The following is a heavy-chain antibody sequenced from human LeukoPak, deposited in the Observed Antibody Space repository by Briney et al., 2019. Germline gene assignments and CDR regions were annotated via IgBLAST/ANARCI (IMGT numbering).Heavy chain of an antibody. V-gene: IGHV1-69*05. CDR3: ARDSDSSSWYFDY. J-gene: IGHJ4*02. CDR2: IIPIFGTA. CDR1: GGTFSSYA. D-gene: IGHD6-13*01. Sequence: SVKVSCKASGGTFSSYAISWVRQAPGQGLEWMGGIIPIFGTANYAQKFQGRVTMTRDTSTSTVYMELSSLRSEDTAVYYCARDSDSSSWYFDYWGQGTLVTVSS.